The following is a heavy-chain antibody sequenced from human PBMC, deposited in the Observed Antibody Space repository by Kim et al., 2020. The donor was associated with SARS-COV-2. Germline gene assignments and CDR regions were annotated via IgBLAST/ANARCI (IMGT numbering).Heavy chain of an antibody. CDR2: IYYSGST. D-gene: IGHD3-10*01. V-gene: IGHV4-59*01. J-gene: IGHJ6*02. CDR3: ARVRHRDMDV. Sequence: SETLSLTCTVSGGSISSYYWSWIRQPPGKGLEWIGYIYYSGSTNYNPSLKSRVTISVDTSKNQFSLKLSSVTAADTAVYYCARVRHRDMDVWGQGTTVTVSS. CDR1: GGSISSYY.